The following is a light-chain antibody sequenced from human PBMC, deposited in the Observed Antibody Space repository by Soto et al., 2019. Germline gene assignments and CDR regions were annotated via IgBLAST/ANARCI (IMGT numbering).Light chain of an antibody. CDR1: QSISSN. Sequence: DIQMTQSPSSLSASVGDRVTITCRASQSISSNLNWYQQKPGKAPKILIYGASSLHSGVPSRFSGSGSGTDFTLTISSLQPEDFATYYCQQSYSTPRTFGQGTKVEIK. J-gene: IGKJ1*01. CDR3: QQSYSTPRT. CDR2: GAS. V-gene: IGKV1-39*01.